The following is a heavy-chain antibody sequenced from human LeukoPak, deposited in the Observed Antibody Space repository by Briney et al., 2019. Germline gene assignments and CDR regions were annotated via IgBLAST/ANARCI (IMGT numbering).Heavy chain of an antibody. J-gene: IGHJ5*02. CDR1: GYTFTSYA. Sequence: GASVKVSCKASGYTFTSYAINWERQAPGQGLEWMGWININTGNPTYAQGFTGRFVFSLDTSVSTAYLQISSLKAEDTAVYYSARELGDYVSYWFDPWGQGTLVTVSS. CDR3: ARELGDYVSYWFDP. V-gene: IGHV7-4-1*02. CDR2: ININTGNP. D-gene: IGHD4-17*01.